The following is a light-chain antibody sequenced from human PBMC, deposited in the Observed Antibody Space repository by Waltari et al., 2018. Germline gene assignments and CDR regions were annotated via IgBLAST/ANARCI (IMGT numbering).Light chain of an antibody. CDR3: QALGTGAWV. J-gene: IGLJ3*02. V-gene: IGLV3-1*01. Sequence: SYELTQPPSVSVSPGQTASITCSGDILGNKYASWYQQKPGQSPLLVIYQDTKRPSGFPERFSGSKSANAATLTITGTQAMDEADYYCQALGTGAWVFGGGTKLTVL. CDR1: ILGNKY. CDR2: QDT.